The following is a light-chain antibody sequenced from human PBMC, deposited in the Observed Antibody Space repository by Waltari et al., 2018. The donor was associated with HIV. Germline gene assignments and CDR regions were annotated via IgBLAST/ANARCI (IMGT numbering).Light chain of an antibody. CDR2: SNN. CDR1: SSNIGSNT. V-gene: IGLV1-44*01. CDR3: AAWDDSLNVV. Sequence: QSVLTQPPSASGTPGQRVTISCSGSSSNIGSNTVHWYQQLPGTAPNLLSYSNNQRPSGVPDRFSGSKSGTSASLAISGLQSEDEADYYCAAWDDSLNVVFGGGTKLTVL. J-gene: IGLJ2*01.